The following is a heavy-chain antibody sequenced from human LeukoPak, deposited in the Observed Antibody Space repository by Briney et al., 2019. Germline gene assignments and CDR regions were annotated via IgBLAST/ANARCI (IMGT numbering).Heavy chain of an antibody. J-gene: IGHJ4*02. D-gene: IGHD3-16*01. V-gene: IGHV4-59*08. CDR2: MYETGHT. CDR1: GGSISGYY. CDR3: ARHPFSTPFDY. Sequence: SETLSLTCSVSGGSISGYYWSWIRQPPGQGLEWIGYMYETGHTMYNSSLKSRVTMSLGTSRNHFSLSLSSVTAADTAVYYCARHPFSTPFDYWGPGTLVTVSS.